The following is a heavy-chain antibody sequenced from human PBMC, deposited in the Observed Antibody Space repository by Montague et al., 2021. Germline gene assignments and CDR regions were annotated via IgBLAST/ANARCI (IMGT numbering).Heavy chain of an antibody. D-gene: IGHD6-19*01. CDR3: ARHSSGWYSDFDY. V-gene: IGHV2-5*01. CDR1: GFSLNTRAVG. Sequence: PALVKPTQTLTLTCNLSGFSLNTRAVGVGWIRQPPGKALEWLALIYWNDDKRYSPSLKSRLTITKDTSKNQVVLTMTNADPVDTATYYCARHSSGWYSDFDYWGQGTLVTVSS. CDR2: IYWNDDK. J-gene: IGHJ4*02.